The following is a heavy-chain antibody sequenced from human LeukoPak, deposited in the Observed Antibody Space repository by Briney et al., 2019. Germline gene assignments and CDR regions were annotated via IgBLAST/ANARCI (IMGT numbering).Heavy chain of an antibody. Sequence: SETLSLTCTVSGGSISSYYWSWIRQPAGKGLEWIGRIYTSGSTNYNPSLKSRVTMSVDTSKNQFSLKLSSVTAADTAVYYCARDFHCSSTSCYIYYYYGMDVWGQGTTVTVSS. D-gene: IGHD2-2*02. CDR2: IYTSGST. CDR3: ARDFHCSSTSCYIYYYYGMDV. V-gene: IGHV4-4*07. CDR1: GGSISSYY. J-gene: IGHJ6*02.